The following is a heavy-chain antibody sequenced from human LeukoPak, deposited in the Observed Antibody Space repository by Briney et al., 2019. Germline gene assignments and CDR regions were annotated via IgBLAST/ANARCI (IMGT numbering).Heavy chain of an antibody. CDR3: ARGRLWFGELLFNYYYYYGMDV. Sequence: SETLSLTCTVSGGSISSYYWSWIRQPPGKGLEWIGYIYYSGSTNYNPSLKSRVTISVDMSKNQFSLKLSSVTAADTAVYYCARGRLWFGELLFNYYYYYGMDVWGKGTTVTVSS. CDR1: GGSISSYY. J-gene: IGHJ6*04. V-gene: IGHV4-59*01. D-gene: IGHD3-10*01. CDR2: IYYSGST.